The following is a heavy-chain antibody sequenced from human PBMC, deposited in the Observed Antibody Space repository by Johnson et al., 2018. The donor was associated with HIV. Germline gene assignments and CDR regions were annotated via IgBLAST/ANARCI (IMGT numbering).Heavy chain of an antibody. Sequence: EVQLMESGGGLVQPGGSLRLSCAASGFTVSSNYMSWVRQAPGKGLDCVSVIFSGGTTYYADSVNGRFTISRDNSKNTLYLQMNSLRAEDTALYYCARACRDGYTCDAFDIWGQGTMVTVSS. CDR2: IFSGGTT. J-gene: IGHJ3*02. CDR3: ARACRDGYTCDAFDI. V-gene: IGHV3-66*01. D-gene: IGHD5-24*01. CDR1: GFTVSSNY.